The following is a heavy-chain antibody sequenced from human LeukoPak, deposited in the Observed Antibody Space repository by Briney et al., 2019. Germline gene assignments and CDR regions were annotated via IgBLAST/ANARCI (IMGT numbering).Heavy chain of an antibody. V-gene: IGHV3-11*01. Sequence: GGSLRLSCAASGFTFSDYYMSWIRQAPGKGLEGVSYISSSGSTIYYADSVKGRFTISSDNANNSLYLQMNSLRAEDTAVYYCARVSGYYDSSGYYFDYWGQGTLVTVSS. CDR2: ISSSGSTI. D-gene: IGHD3-22*01. CDR3: ARVSGYYDSSGYYFDY. J-gene: IGHJ4*02. CDR1: GFTFSDYY.